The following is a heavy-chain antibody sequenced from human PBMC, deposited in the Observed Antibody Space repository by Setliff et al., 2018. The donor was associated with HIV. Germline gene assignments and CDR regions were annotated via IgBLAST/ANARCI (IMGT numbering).Heavy chain of an antibody. D-gene: IGHD3-16*01. CDR1: GYSISSGYY. J-gene: IGHJ5*01. V-gene: IGHV4-38-2*02. Sequence: ASETLSLTWTVSGYSISSGYYWGWIRQPPGKGLEWIGSIYYDGRTFYKPSLKSRLTISVDTSKNQFSLSLNSVTAADTAVYFCARGGAVSADFDSWGQGTLVTVSS. CDR2: IYYDGRT. CDR3: ARGGAVSADFDS.